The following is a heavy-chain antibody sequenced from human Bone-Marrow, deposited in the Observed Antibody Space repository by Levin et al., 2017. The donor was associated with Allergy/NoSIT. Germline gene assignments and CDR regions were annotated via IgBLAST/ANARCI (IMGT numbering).Heavy chain of an antibody. CDR3: ARWWVTGTGRNYYYMDV. J-gene: IGHJ6*03. V-gene: IGHV1-69*13. CDR1: GGTFSSYA. Sequence: SVKVSCTASGGTFSSYAISWVRQAPGQGLEWMGGIIPIFGTANYAQKFQGRVTITADESTSTAYMELSSLRSEDTAVYYCARWWVTGTGRNYYYMDVWGKGTTVTVSS. CDR2: IIPIFGTA. D-gene: IGHD1-7*01.